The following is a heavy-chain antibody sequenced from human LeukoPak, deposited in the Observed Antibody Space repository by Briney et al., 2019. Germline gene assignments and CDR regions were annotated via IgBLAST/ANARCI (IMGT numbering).Heavy chain of an antibody. D-gene: IGHD2-15*01. CDR2: INTNTGNP. Sequence: GASVKVSCKASGYTFTSYAMNWVRQAPGQGLEWMGWINTNTGNPTYAQGFTGRFVLSLDTSVSTAYLQISSLKAEDTAVYYCAREFCSGGSCYPEVWFDPWGQGTLVTVSS. V-gene: IGHV7-4-1*02. CDR1: GYTFTSYA. J-gene: IGHJ5*02. CDR3: AREFCSGGSCYPEVWFDP.